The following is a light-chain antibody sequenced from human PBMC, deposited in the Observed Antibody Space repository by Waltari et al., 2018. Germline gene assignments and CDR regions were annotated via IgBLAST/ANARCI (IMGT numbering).Light chain of an antibody. Sequence: EVVLTQSPGTLSLSPGESATLSCRNSESVRRALIWYQQKPGQAPRLLIYDSSTRATGVPDRFSGSGFGTDFSLTISRLEPEDFAVYYCQHNVRLPVTFGQGTRVEIK. CDR1: ESVRRA. CDR2: DSS. J-gene: IGKJ1*01. CDR3: QHNVRLPVT. V-gene: IGKV3-20*01.